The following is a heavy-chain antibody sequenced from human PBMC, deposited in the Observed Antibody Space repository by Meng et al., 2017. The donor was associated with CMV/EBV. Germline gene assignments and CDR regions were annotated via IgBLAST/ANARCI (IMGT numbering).Heavy chain of an antibody. CDR1: GYTFTSYG. Sequence: QVQRVQSGXEVTKXXXSLKVSCKASGYTFTSYGISWVRQAPGQGLEWMGWISAYNGNTNYAQKLQGRVTMTTDTSTSTAYMELRSLRSDDTAVYYCARDFVVVTAFLDYWGQGTLVTVAS. V-gene: IGHV1-18*01. CDR3: ARDFVVVTAFLDY. J-gene: IGHJ4*02. CDR2: ISAYNGNT. D-gene: IGHD2-21*02.